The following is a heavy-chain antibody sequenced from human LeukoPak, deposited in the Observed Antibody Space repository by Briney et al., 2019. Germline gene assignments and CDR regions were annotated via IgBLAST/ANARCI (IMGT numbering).Heavy chain of an antibody. CDR1: GGTFSSYA. V-gene: IGHV1-18*01. Sequence: ASVKVSCKASGGTFSSYAISWVRQAPGQGLEWMGWISSYNGNTNYAQNLQGRVTMTTDTSTSTAYMELRSLRFDDTAVYYCARGPLYGPSAYWGQGTLVTVSS. CDR2: ISSYNGNT. CDR3: ARGPLYGPSAY. J-gene: IGHJ4*02. D-gene: IGHD2/OR15-2a*01.